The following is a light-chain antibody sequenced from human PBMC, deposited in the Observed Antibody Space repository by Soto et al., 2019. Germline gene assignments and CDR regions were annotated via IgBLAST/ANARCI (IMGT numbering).Light chain of an antibody. CDR1: NIGGKS. V-gene: IGLV3-21*02. Sequence: SYELTQTSSVSVAPGQTARISCGGNNIGGKSVHWYQQKPGQAPVVVVYDDSDRPSGIPERFSGSNSGNTATLSISGVEAGDEADYHRLVWDDNSDHHVFGTGTKLTVL. CDR2: DDS. J-gene: IGLJ1*01. CDR3: LVWDDNSDHHV.